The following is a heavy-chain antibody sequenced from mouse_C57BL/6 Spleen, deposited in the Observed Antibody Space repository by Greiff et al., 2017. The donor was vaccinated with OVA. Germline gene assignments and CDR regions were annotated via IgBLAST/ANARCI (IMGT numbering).Heavy chain of an antibody. CDR2: INPNNGGT. J-gene: IGHJ2*01. CDR1: GYTFTDYY. CDR3: ARKRGSTGFDY. V-gene: IGHV1-26*01. D-gene: IGHD3-1*01. Sequence: EVQLQQSGPELVKPGASVKISCKASGYTFTDYYMNWVKQSHGKSLEWIGDINPNNGGTSYNQKFKGKATLTVDKSSSTAYMELRSLTSEDSAVYYCARKRGSTGFDYWGQGTTLTVSS.